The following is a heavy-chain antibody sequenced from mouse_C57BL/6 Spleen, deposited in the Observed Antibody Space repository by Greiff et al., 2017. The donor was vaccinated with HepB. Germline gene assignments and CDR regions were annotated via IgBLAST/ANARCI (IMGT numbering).Heavy chain of an antibody. CDR1: GYTFTDYE. CDR2: IDPETGGT. J-gene: IGHJ4*01. V-gene: IGHV1-15*01. CDR3: TSYGSSSYAMDY. D-gene: IGHD1-1*01. Sequence: VQLQQSGAELVRPGASVTLSCKASGYTFTDYEMHWVKQTPVHGLEWIGAIDPETGGTAYNQKFKGKAILTADKSSSTAYMELRSLTSEDSAVYYCTSYGSSSYAMDYWGQGTSVTVSS.